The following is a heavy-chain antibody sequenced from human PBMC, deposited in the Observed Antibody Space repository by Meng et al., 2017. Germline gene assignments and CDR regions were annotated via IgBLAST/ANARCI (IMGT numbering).Heavy chain of an antibody. D-gene: IGHD3-3*01. CDR3: ARDPRDFWSGYYISWFDP. CDR2: INSDGSST. J-gene: IGHJ5*02. Sequence: ESLKISCAASGFTFSSYWMHWVRQAPGKGLVWVSRINSDGSSTSYADSVKGRFTISRDNAKNTLYLQMNSLRAEDTAVYYCARDPRDFWSGYYISWFDPWGQGTLVTVSS. V-gene: IGHV3-74*01. CDR1: GFTFSSYW.